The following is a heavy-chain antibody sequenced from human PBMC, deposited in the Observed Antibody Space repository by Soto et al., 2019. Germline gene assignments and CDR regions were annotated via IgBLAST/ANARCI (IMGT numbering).Heavy chain of an antibody. Sequence: EVQVLESGGGLVQPGGSLRLSCAASGFSSSSFAMSWVRQGPGKGLEWVASISGSGGTTYHADSVKGRFTISRDNFKNTLSXXXXXXXXXXXXXXXXXXXXXXXXDNYYYPMDVWGQGTTVTVSS. CDR1: GFSSSSFA. CDR2: ISGSGGTT. J-gene: IGHJ6*02. D-gene: IGHD3-16*01. V-gene: IGHV3-23*01. CDR3: XXXXXXXXDNYYYPMDV.